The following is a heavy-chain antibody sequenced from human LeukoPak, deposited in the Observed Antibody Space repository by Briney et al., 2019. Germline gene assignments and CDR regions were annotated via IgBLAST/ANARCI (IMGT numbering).Heavy chain of an antibody. CDR1: GFTFSSFP. D-gene: IGHD3-22*01. J-gene: IGHJ4*02. CDR2: IKQDGSEK. CDR3: ARVWTYYYDSSGYQDH. V-gene: IGHV3-7*01. Sequence: GGSLRLSCAASGFTFSSFPMSWVRQAPGKGLEWVANIKQDGSEKYYVDSVKGRFTISRDNAKNSLYLQMNSLRAEDTAVYYCARVWTYYYDSSGYQDHWGQGTLVTVSS.